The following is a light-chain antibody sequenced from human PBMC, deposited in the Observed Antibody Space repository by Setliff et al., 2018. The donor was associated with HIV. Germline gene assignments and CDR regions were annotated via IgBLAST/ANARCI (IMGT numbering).Light chain of an antibody. Sequence: QSALAQPASVSGSPGRSITIPCTGTSSDVGGYSYVSWYQQHPGKAPKLIIYEVRNRPSGVSNRFSGSKSGNTASLTISGLQAEDEADYYCSSYAITNTLPFGTGTKVTVL. V-gene: IGLV2-14*01. CDR1: SSDVGGYSY. J-gene: IGLJ1*01. CDR2: EVR. CDR3: SSYAITNTLP.